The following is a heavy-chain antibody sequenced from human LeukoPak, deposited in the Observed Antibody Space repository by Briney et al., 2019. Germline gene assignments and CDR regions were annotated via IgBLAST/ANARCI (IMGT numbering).Heavy chain of an antibody. J-gene: IGHJ3*02. CDR1: GGTFSSYA. CDR3: ARIDYSNAFDI. D-gene: IGHD4-11*01. V-gene: IGHV1-69*04. Sequence: GASVKVSCKASGGTFSSYAISWVRQAPGQGLEWMGRIIPILGIANYAQKLQGRVTISGNTSISTAYMELSSLRSEDTAVYYCARIDYSNAFDIWGQGTMVTVSS. CDR2: IIPILGIA.